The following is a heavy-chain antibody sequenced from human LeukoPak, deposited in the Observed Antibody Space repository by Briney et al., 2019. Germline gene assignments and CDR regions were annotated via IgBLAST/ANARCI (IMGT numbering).Heavy chain of an antibody. CDR2: IKQDGSEI. J-gene: IGHJ4*02. D-gene: IGHD6-19*01. Sequence: PGGSLRLSCAASGFIFSSYGMHWVRQAPGKGLEWVANIKQDGSEIHYVDSVKGRFTISRDNAKNSLSLQMSSLRAEDTAVYYCAKDRYRYSSGWYSYFDYWGQGTLVTVSS. CDR3: AKDRYRYSSGWYSYFDY. V-gene: IGHV3-7*01. CDR1: GFIFSSYG.